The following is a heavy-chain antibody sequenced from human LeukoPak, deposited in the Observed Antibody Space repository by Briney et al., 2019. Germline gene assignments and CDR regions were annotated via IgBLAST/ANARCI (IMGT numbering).Heavy chain of an antibody. CDR2: IYYSGST. D-gene: IGHD3-16*01. V-gene: IGHV4-59*01. J-gene: IGHJ5*02. Sequence: SETLSLTCTVSGGSISNYYWSWIRQPPGKGLEWIGYIYYSGSTNYNPSLKSRVTISVDTSKNQFSLKLSSVTAADTAVYYCARETHLMTSRKANWFDPWGQGTLVTVSS. CDR3: ARETHLMTSRKANWFDP. CDR1: GGSISNYY.